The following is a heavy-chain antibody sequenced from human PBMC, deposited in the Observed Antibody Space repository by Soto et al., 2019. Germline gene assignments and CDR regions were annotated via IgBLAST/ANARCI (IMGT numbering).Heavy chain of an antibody. D-gene: IGHD1-7*01. CDR2: ISSNGGST. CDR1: GFTFSSYA. V-gene: IGHV3-64D*08. J-gene: IGHJ6*02. CDR3: VKSLRAPRGNYVSYYYGMDV. Sequence: GGSLRLSCSASGFTFSSYAMHWVRQAPGKGLEYVSAISSNGGSTYYADSVKGRFTISRDNSKNTLYLQMSSLRAEDTAVYYCVKSLRAPRGNYVSYYYGMDVWGQGTTVTVSS.